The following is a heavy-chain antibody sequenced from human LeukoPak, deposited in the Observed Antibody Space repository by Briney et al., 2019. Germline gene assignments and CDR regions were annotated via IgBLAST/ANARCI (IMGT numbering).Heavy chain of an antibody. V-gene: IGHV3-30-3*01. D-gene: IGHD3-9*01. CDR2: ISYDGSNK. Sequence: PGRSLRLSCAASRSTFSSYAMHWVRQAPGKGLEWVAVISYDGSNKYYADSMKGRFTISRDNSKNTLYLQMNSLRAEDTAVYYCARGLRYFDWFYDYWGQGTLVTVSS. J-gene: IGHJ4*02. CDR1: RSTFSSYA. CDR3: ARGLRYFDWFYDY.